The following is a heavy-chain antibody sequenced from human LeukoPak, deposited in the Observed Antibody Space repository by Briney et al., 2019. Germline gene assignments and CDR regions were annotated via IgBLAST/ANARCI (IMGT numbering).Heavy chain of an antibody. V-gene: IGHV3-11*01. CDR2: ISSSGSTI. D-gene: IGHD1-7*01. J-gene: IGHJ4*02. Sequence: GGSLRLSCAASGFTFSDYYMSWIRQAPGKGLEWVSYISSSGSTIYYADSVKGRYTISRDNAKNSLYLQMNSLRAEDTAVYYCARAPLLDDNWNYVPGYWGQGTLVTVSS. CDR3: ARAPLLDDNWNYVPGY. CDR1: GFTFSDYY.